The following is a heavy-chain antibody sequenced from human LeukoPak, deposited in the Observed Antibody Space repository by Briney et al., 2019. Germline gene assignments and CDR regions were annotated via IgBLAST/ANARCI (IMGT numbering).Heavy chain of an antibody. V-gene: IGHV1-24*01. D-gene: IGHD1-1*01. Sequence: GASVKVSCKVSGYTLTELSMHWVRQAPGKGLEWMGGFDPEDGETIYAQKFQGRVTMTEDTSTDTAYVELSSLRSEDTAVYYCATDTTTGTEAFDIWGQGTMVTVSS. CDR2: FDPEDGET. J-gene: IGHJ3*02. CDR1: GYTLTELS. CDR3: ATDTTTGTEAFDI.